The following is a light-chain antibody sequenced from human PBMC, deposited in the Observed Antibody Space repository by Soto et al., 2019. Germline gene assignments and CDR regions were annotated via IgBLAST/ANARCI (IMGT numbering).Light chain of an antibody. CDR3: NSYTGSSTYA. J-gene: IGLJ1*01. CDR1: SSDVGSYNR. V-gene: IGLV2-18*02. Sequence: QSVLTHPPAVSGSPGQSVAISCTGTSSDVGSYNRVSWYQQPPGAAPKLMIYEVSNRPSGVPDRFSGSKSGNTASLTISGLQAEDEADYYCNSYTGSSTYAFGNGTKVTVL. CDR2: EVS.